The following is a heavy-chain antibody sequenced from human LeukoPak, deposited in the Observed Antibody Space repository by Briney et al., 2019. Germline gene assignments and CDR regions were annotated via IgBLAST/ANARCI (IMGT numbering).Heavy chain of an antibody. V-gene: IGHV3-21*05. J-gene: IGHJ4*02. Sequence: GGSLRLSCAASGFTLSSYRMNWVRQAPGKGLEWLSYISGNSGDTNYADSVKGRFTISRDNAKNSLYLQMNSLRVEDTAVYYCARDPRTVRIWGQGTLVTVSS. CDR1: GFTLSSYR. CDR2: ISGNSGDT. D-gene: IGHD1-1*01. CDR3: ARDPRTVRI.